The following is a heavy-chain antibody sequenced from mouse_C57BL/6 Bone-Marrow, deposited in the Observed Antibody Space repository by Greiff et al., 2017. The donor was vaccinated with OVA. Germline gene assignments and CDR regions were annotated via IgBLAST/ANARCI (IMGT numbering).Heavy chain of an antibody. Sequence: QVTLKESGPGILQPSQTLSLTCSFSGFSLSTFGMGVGWIRPPSGKGLEWLAHIWWDDDKYYNPALKSRLTISKDTSKNQVFLKIANVDTADTATYYCARTYDGYPAWFAYWGQGTLVTVSA. J-gene: IGHJ3*01. CDR1: GFSLSTFGMG. D-gene: IGHD2-3*01. V-gene: IGHV8-8*01. CDR2: IWWDDDK. CDR3: ARTYDGYPAWFAY.